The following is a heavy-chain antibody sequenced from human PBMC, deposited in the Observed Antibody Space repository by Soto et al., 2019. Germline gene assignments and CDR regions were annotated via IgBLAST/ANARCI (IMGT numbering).Heavy chain of an antibody. Sequence: PGGSLRLSCAASGFTFSSYGMHWVRQAPGKGLEWVAVISYDGSNKYYADSVKGRFTISRDNSKNTLYLQMNSLRAEDTAVYYCAKDLDSSWNWFDPWGRGTLVTVSS. V-gene: IGHV3-30*18. CDR3: AKDLDSSWNWFDP. CDR1: GFTFSSYG. D-gene: IGHD6-13*01. J-gene: IGHJ5*02. CDR2: ISYDGSNK.